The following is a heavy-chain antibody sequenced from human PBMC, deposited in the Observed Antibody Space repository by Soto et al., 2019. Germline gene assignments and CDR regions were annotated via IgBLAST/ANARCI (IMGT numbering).Heavy chain of an antibody. CDR2: IIPIFGTA. CDR1: GGTFSSYA. CDR3: AREVRWIQLWYMDV. D-gene: IGHD5-18*01. J-gene: IGHJ6*02. V-gene: IGHV1-69*13. Sequence: ASVKVSCQASGGTFSSYATSWVRQAPGQGLEWMGGIIPIFGTANYAQKFQGRVTITADESTSTAYMELSSLRSEDTAVYYCAREVRWIQLWYMDVWGQGTTVTVSS.